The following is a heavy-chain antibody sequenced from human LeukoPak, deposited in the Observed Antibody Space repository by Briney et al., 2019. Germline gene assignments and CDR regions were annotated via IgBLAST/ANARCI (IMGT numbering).Heavy chain of an antibody. CDR3: ARGPIRSKRFYFDY. D-gene: IGHD4-17*01. V-gene: IGHV4-34*01. Sequence: GSLRLSCAASGFTFSDYYMSWIRQPPGKGLEWIGEINHSGSTNYNPSLKSRVTISVDTSKNQFSLKLSSVTAADTAVYYCARGPIRSKRFYFDYWGQGTLVTVSS. CDR2: INHSGST. J-gene: IGHJ4*02. CDR1: GFTFSDYY.